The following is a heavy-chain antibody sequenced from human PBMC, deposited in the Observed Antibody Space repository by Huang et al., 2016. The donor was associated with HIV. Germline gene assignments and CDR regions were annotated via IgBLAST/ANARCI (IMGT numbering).Heavy chain of an antibody. CDR1: GGSLSGYY. Sequence: QVHLQQWGAGLLKSAETLSLTCAVYGGSLSGYYWSWLRQTPGKGLEWIGEINHLGSPNYTPSRKSRVSISMDGSKKQFSLKLRSISDADTAVYFCARDATKNPRGWFDPWGQGTLVTVSS. D-gene: IGHD3-10*01. V-gene: IGHV4-34*02. J-gene: IGHJ5*02. CDR2: INHLGSP. CDR3: ARDATKNPRGWFDP.